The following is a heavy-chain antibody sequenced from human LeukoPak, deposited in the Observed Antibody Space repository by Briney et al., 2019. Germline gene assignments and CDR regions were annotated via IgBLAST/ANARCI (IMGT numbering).Heavy chain of an antibody. CDR1: GGSISSFH. D-gene: IGHD1-26*01. V-gene: IGHV4-59*12. J-gene: IGHJ3*02. Sequence: SETLSLTCTVSGGSISSFHWSWIRQPPGKGLEWIGYISYSGSTNYNLSLKSRVTISVDTSKNQFSLRLSSVSAADTAVYYCARDGGIVGATVDAFDIWGQGTMVTVSS. CDR3: ARDGGIVGATVDAFDI. CDR2: ISYSGST.